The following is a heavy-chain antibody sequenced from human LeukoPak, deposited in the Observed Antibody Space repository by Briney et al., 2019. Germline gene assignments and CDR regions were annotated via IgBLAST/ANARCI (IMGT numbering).Heavy chain of an antibody. CDR1: GYSISSGYY. D-gene: IGHD1-14*01. J-gene: IGHJ3*02. CDR3: ARPLTDPYWNDAFDI. CDR2: IHHSGST. Sequence: SETLSLTCAVSGYSISSGYYWGWIRQPPGKGLEWIGSIHHSGSTYYNPSLKSRVTISVDTSKNQFSLKLSSVTAADTAVYYCARPLTDPYWNDAFDIWGQGTMVTVSS. V-gene: IGHV4-38-2*01.